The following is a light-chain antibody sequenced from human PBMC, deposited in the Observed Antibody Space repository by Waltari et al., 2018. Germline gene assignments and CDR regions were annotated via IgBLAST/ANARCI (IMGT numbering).Light chain of an antibody. Sequence: EIVKTQSPATLSVSPGERATLSCRASQSVSSYVAWYQQKPGQAPRLLIYSASTRATGIPARFSGSGSGTEFTLTISSLQSEDFAVYYCQQYNDRRTFGQGTKVEI. CDR1: QSVSSY. V-gene: IGKV3-15*01. CDR3: QQYNDRRT. CDR2: SAS. J-gene: IGKJ1*01.